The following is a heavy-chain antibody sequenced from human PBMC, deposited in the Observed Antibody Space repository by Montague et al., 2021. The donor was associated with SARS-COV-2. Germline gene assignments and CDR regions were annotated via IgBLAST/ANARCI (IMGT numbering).Heavy chain of an antibody. CDR1: GGSISSSSYY. D-gene: IGHD5-18*01. CDR2: IYYSGST. Sequence: SETLSLTCTVSGGSISSSSYYWGWIRQPPGKGLEWIGSIYYSGSTYYNPSLKSRVTISVDTSKNQFSLKLSSVTAADTAVYYCARQFRRMWIQLSAFDIWGQGTMVTVSS. J-gene: IGHJ3*02. CDR3: ARQFRRMWIQLSAFDI. V-gene: IGHV4-39*01.